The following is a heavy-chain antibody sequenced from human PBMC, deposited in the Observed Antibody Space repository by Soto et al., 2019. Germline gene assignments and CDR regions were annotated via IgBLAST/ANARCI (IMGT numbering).Heavy chain of an antibody. D-gene: IGHD3-3*01. Sequence: LRLSCEASRLTVSMYAMHWVRQAPGKGLEWVAVISEDGDNQYYGDSVKGRCTISRDTSQNTLHLQLNSLRVEDTALHYCVRDMPYYDLWHGYSGIFASWGQGTLVTVSS. CDR2: ISEDGDNQ. J-gene: IGHJ4*02. CDR3: VRDMPYYDLWHGYSGIFAS. V-gene: IGHV3-30*03. CDR1: RLTVSMYA.